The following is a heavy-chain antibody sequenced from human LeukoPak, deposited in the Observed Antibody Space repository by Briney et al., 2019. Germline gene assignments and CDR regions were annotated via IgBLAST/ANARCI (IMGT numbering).Heavy chain of an antibody. CDR1: GYTFTGYY. V-gene: IGHV1-2*02. D-gene: IGHD3-22*01. Sequence: ASVKVSCKASGYTFTGYYMHWVRQAPGQGLEWLGWINPNSGGTDYAQKFQGRVTMTRDTSTSTAYMELSRLRSDDTAVYYCARTSDSSGYYRDYWGQGTLVTVSS. J-gene: IGHJ4*02. CDR3: ARTSDSSGYYRDY. CDR2: INPNSGGT.